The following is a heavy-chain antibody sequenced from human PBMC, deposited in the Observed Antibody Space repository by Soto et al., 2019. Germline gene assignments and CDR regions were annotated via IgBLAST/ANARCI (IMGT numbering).Heavy chain of an antibody. D-gene: IGHD5-12*01. CDR3: AHRGEVATIISDAFDI. J-gene: IGHJ3*02. Sequence: QITLKESGPTLVKPTQTLTLTCTFSGMSLSTDAVGVAWIRQPPGKALEWLALIYWDDDKRYSPSLKSRLTIIKDTSKNQVVLTMTNMDPVDTATYYCAHRGEVATIISDAFDIWGPGTAVTVSS. CDR1: GMSLSTDAVG. V-gene: IGHV2-5*02. CDR2: IYWDDDK.